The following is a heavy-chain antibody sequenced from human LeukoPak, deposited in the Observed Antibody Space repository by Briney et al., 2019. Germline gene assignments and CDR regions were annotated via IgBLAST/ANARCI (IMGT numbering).Heavy chain of an antibody. CDR2: IKQDGSEK. CDR1: GFTFSSYW. J-gene: IGHJ3*02. Sequence: GGSLRLSCAAPGFTFSSYWMSWVRQAPGKGLEWVANIKQDGSEKYYVDSVKGRFTISRDNAKNSLYLQMNSLRAEDTAVYYCARVGRAYSSGWYAFDIWGQGTMVTVSS. CDR3: ARVGRAYSSGWYAFDI. D-gene: IGHD6-19*01. V-gene: IGHV3-7*01.